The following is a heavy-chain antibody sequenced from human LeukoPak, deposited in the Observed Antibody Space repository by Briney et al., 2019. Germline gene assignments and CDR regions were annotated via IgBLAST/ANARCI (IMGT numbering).Heavy chain of an antibody. CDR3: ARQTGSGLFILP. V-gene: IGHV4-39*01. Sequence: ASETLSLTCTVSGVSISSSNSYWGWIRQPPGKGLEWIGSIYYSGDTYYNASLKSQVSISIDTSKNQFSLRLTSVTAADTAVYYCARQTGSGLFILPGGQGTLVTVSS. D-gene: IGHD3/OR15-3a*01. CDR2: IYYSGDT. J-gene: IGHJ4*02. CDR1: GVSISSSNSY.